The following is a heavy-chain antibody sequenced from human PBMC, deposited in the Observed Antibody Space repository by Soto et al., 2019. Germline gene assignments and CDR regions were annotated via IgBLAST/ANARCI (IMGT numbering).Heavy chain of an antibody. Sequence: ASVKVSCKASGYTFTSYGISWVRRAPGQGLEWRGWISAYNGNTNYAQKLQGRVTMTTDTSTSTAYMELRSLRSDDTAVYYCARYHRIAVAQNWFDPWGQGTLVTVSS. D-gene: IGHD6-19*01. CDR1: GYTFTSYG. CDR2: ISAYNGNT. CDR3: ARYHRIAVAQNWFDP. V-gene: IGHV1-18*01. J-gene: IGHJ5*02.